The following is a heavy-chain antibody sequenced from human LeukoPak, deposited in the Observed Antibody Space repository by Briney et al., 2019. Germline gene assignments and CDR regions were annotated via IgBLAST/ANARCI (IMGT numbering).Heavy chain of an antibody. J-gene: IGHJ5*02. V-gene: IGHV1-18*01. CDR1: GYTFTSYG. Sequence: GASVKVSCKTSGYTFTSYGISWVRQAPGQGLEWMGWISAYNANTNYAQKFQGRVTMTTDTSTSTAYMELSSLRSEDTAVYYCARGNYYGSGSYREPVDPWGQGTLVTVSS. CDR3: ARGNYYGSGSYREPVDP. D-gene: IGHD3-10*01. CDR2: ISAYNANT.